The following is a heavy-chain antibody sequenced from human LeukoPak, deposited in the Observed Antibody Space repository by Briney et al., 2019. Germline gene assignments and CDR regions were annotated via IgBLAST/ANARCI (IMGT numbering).Heavy chain of an antibody. J-gene: IGHJ4*02. V-gene: IGHV4-39*07. Sequence: SETLSLTCTVSGGSISSSSYYWGWIRQPPGKGLEWIGSIYYSGSTYYNPSLKSRVTISVDTSKNQFSLKLSSVTAADTAVYYCARRGEWELNFGYWGQGTLVTVSS. CDR2: IYYSGST. D-gene: IGHD1-26*01. CDR3: ARRGEWELNFGY. CDR1: GGSISSSSYY.